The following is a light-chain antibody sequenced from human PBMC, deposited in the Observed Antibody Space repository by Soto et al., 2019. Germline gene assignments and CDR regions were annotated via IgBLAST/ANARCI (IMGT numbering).Light chain of an antibody. CDR2: GNI. CDR3: SSRAGNNVV. J-gene: IGLJ2*01. V-gene: IGLV1-40*01. CDR1: SSNIGAGYD. Sequence: QSVLTQPPSVSGAPGQRVTISCTGSSSNIGAGYDVHWYQQRPGTAPKLLIFGNINRPSGVPDRFSGSKSGTSASLAITGLQAEDEGDYYCSSRAGNNVVFGGGTKLTVL.